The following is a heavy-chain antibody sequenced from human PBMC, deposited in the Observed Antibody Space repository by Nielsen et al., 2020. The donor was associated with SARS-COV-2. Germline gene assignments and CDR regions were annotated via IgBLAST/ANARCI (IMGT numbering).Heavy chain of an antibody. D-gene: IGHD6-13*01. CDR2: ISWNSGTI. CDR1: GFTFDDYA. CDR3: AKDVTPATGTFAFDI. Sequence: SLKISRAASGFTFDDYAMHWVRQAPGKGLEWVSGISWNSGTIGYVDSVKARFTISRDNAKNSLFLQMNSLRTEDTALYYCAKDVTPATGTFAFDIWGQGTMVTVSS. J-gene: IGHJ3*02. V-gene: IGHV3-9*01.